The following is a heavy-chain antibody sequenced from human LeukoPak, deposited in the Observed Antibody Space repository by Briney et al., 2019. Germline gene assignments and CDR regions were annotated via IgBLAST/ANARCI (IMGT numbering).Heavy chain of an antibody. CDR2: IYYSGSS. V-gene: IGHV4-31*03. CDR1: GGSISSGGYY. D-gene: IGHD5-12*01. J-gene: IGHJ4*02. Sequence: SVTLSLTCTVSGGSISSGGYYWSWIRQHPGKGLEWIGYIYYSGSSYYNPSLKSRVTMSVDTSKNQFSLKLSSVTAADTAVYYCARDPGGYEIGNFDYWGQGTLVTVSS. CDR3: ARDPGGYEIGNFDY.